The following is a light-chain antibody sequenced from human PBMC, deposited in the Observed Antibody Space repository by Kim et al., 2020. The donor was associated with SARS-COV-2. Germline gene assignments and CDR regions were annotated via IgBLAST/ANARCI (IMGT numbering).Light chain of an antibody. J-gene: IGKJ5*01. CDR2: GTS. Sequence: GERAPLSCRASQSVSSNHLAWYQQRLGQAPRLLVYGTSNRATGIPDRFSGSGSGTDFTLTVSRLEPEDSAVYYCQQYGTSPPITFGQGTRLEIK. CDR3: QQYGTSPPIT. CDR1: QSVSSNH. V-gene: IGKV3-20*01.